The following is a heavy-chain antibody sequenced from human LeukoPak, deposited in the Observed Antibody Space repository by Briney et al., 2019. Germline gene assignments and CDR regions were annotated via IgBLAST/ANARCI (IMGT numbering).Heavy chain of an antibody. V-gene: IGHV5-51*01. CDR2: IYPGDSDT. CDR1: GYSFTSYW. Sequence: GASLQISSKGSGYSFTSYWIGWVRRMPGKGREWMGIIYPGDSDTRYSPSFQGQVTISADKSISTAYLQWSSLKASDTAMYYCARRPDFDWLAHFDYWGQGTLVTVSS. CDR3: ARRPDFDWLAHFDY. D-gene: IGHD3-9*01. J-gene: IGHJ4*02.